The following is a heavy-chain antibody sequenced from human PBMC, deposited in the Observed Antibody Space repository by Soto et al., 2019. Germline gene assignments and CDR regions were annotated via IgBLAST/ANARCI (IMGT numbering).Heavy chain of an antibody. D-gene: IGHD2-2*01. CDR2: IIPIFGTA. Sequence: SVKVSCKASGGTFSSYAISWVRQAPGQGLEWMGGIIPIFGTANYAQKFQGRVTITADESTSTAYMELSSLRSEDTAVYYCARSFRTIPASVHWFDCFCQLILITVCS. J-gene: IGHJ5*02. CDR3: ARSFRTIPASVHWFDC. V-gene: IGHV1-69*13. CDR1: GGTFSSYA.